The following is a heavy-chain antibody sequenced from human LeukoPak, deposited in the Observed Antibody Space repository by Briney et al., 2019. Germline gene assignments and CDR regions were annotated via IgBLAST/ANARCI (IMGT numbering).Heavy chain of an antibody. Sequence: PSETLSLTCAVYGGSFSGYYWSWIRQPPGKGLEWIGEINHSGSTNYNPSLKSRVTISVDTSKNQFSLKLSSVTAADTAVYYCARQGMATITLDYGGQGTLVTVSS. CDR3: ARQGMATITLDY. CDR1: GGSFSGYY. CDR2: INHSGST. V-gene: IGHV4-34*01. J-gene: IGHJ4*02. D-gene: IGHD5-24*01.